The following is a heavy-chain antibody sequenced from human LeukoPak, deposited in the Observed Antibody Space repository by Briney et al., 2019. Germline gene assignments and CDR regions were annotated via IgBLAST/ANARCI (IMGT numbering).Heavy chain of an antibody. D-gene: IGHD3-10*01. CDR2: IRGGGGVT. V-gene: IGHV3-23*01. CDR1: GFTFDNYA. J-gene: IGHJ3*02. Sequence: PGGSLRLSCAASGFTFDNYAMNWVRQAPGKGLEWVSYIRGGGGVTRYSDSVKDRFTISGDNSKNTLYLQMNSLRAEGTAIYYCAKCSASYYNDAFDIWGRGTMVTVSS. CDR3: AKCSASYYNDAFDI.